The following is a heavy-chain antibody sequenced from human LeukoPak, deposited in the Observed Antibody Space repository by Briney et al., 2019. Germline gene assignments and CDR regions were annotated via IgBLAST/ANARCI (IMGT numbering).Heavy chain of an antibody. CDR3: AKDLLRYRRPYYYGMDV. V-gene: IGHV3-23*01. CDR2: ISGSGGST. CDR1: GFTFSSYA. Sequence: PGGSLRLSCAASGFTFSSYAMSWVRQAPGKGLEWVSAISGSGGSTYYADSVKGRFTISRDNSKNTLYLQMNSLRAEDTAVYYCAKDLLRYRRPYYYGMDVWGQGTTVTVSS. D-gene: IGHD2-2*01. J-gene: IGHJ6*02.